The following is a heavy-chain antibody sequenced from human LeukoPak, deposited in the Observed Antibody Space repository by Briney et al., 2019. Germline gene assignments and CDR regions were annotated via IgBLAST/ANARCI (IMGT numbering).Heavy chain of an antibody. V-gene: IGHV3-21*01. CDR2: ISSSSSYI. J-gene: IGHJ4*02. CDR1: GFTFSSYS. CDR3: ATTYYYDSSGYYYVHHFDY. Sequence: GGSLRLSCAASGFTFSSYSMNWVRQAPGKGLEWVSSISSSSSYIYYADSVKGRFTISRDNAKNSLYLQMNSLRDEDTAVYYCATTYYYDSSGYYYVHHFDYWGQGTLVTVSS. D-gene: IGHD3-22*01.